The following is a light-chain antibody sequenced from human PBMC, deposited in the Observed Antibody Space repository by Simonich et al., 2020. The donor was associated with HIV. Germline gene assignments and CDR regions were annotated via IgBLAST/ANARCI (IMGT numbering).Light chain of an antibody. CDR1: QSISSW. CDR2: KAS. J-gene: IGKJ4*01. V-gene: IGKV1-5*03. CDR3: QQYNSYSST. Sequence: DNQMTQSPSTLSASVGDRVTITCRASQSISSWLAWYQQKPGKAPKLLIYKASSLESGVPSRFSGSGSGTEFTLTISSLQPDDFATYYCQQYNSYSSTFGGGTKVEIK.